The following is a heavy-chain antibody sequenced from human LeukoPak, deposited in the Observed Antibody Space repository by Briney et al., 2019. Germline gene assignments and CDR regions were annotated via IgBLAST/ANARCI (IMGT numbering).Heavy chain of an antibody. CDR1: GGTFSSYA. CDR3: ARRVAASPNYSSSWRGNWFDP. J-gene: IGHJ5*02. Sequence: SVKVSCKASGGTFSSYAISWVRQAPGQGLEWMGGIIPIFGTANYAQKFQGRVTITTDESTSTAYMELSSLRSEDTAVYYRARRVAASPNYSSSWRGNWFDPWGQGTLVTVSS. V-gene: IGHV1-69*05. CDR2: IIPIFGTA. D-gene: IGHD6-13*01.